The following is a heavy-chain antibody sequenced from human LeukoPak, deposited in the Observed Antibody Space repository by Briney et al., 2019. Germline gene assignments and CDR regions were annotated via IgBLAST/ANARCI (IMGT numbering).Heavy chain of an antibody. J-gene: IGHJ4*02. CDR1: GGSISSNNYY. CDR2: IYYSGST. CDR3: ARDGYNSGDFDY. D-gene: IGHD5-24*01. Sequence: SETLSLTCTVSGGSISSNNYYWGWIRQPPGKGLEWIGSIYYSGSTYYNPSLKSRVTISVDTSKNQFSLKLSSVTAADTAVYYCARDGYNSGDFDYWGQGTLVTVSS. V-gene: IGHV4-39*07.